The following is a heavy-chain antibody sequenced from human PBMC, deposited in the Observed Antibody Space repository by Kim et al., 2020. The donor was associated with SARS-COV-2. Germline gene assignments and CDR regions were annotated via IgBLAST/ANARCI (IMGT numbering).Heavy chain of an antibody. Sequence: ASVKVSCKASGYTFTSYGISWVRQAPGQGLEWMGWISAYNGNTNYAQKLQGRVTMTTDTSTSTAYMELRSLRSDDTAVYYCARSYDYGDDGDYFDYWGQGTLVTVSS. CDR2: ISAYNGNT. CDR1: GYTFTSYG. J-gene: IGHJ4*02. V-gene: IGHV1-18*01. CDR3: ARSYDYGDDGDYFDY. D-gene: IGHD4-17*01.